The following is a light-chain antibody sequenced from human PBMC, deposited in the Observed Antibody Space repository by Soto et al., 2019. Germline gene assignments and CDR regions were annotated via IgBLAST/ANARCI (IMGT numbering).Light chain of an antibody. V-gene: IGLV2-14*01. CDR1: SSDVGGYNY. J-gene: IGLJ2*01. Sequence: QSALTQPASVSGSPRQSITISCTGTSSDVGGYNYVSWYQQHPAKAPKLMIYDVSNRPSGVSNRFSGSKSGNTASLTISGLQAEDEADYYCSSYTSSSTRVFGGGTKLTVL. CDR2: DVS. CDR3: SSYTSSSTRV.